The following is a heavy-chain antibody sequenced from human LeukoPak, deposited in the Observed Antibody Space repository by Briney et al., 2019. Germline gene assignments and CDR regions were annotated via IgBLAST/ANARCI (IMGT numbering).Heavy chain of an antibody. J-gene: IGHJ4*02. D-gene: IGHD3-22*01. Sequence: GGSLRLSCAASGFTFSSSGMHWVRQAPGKGLEWVAVISYDGRNEFYADSVKGRFTISRDSSKNTLYLQMNSLRADDTAVYYCANGQSSGTMGGYWGQGTLVTVSS. CDR1: GFTFSSSG. CDR2: ISYDGRNE. V-gene: IGHV3-30*18. CDR3: ANGQSSGTMGGY.